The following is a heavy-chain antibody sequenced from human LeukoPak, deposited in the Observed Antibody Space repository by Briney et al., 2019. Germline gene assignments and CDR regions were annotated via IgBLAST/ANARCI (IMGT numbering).Heavy chain of an antibody. V-gene: IGHV4-34*01. CDR1: GGSFSGYY. Sequence: SETLSLTCAVYGGSFSGYYWSWIRQPPGKGLEWIGEINHSGSTNYNPSLKSRVTISVDTSKNQFSLKLSSVTAADTAVYYCARRRRIVVVPAATHRSFDPWGQGTLVTVS. CDR2: INHSGST. D-gene: IGHD2-2*01. CDR3: ARRRRIVVVPAATHRSFDP. J-gene: IGHJ5*02.